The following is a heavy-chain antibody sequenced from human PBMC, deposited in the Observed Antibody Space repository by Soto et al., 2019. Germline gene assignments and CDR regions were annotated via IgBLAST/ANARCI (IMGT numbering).Heavy chain of an antibody. J-gene: IGHJ4*02. D-gene: IGHD2-2*01. Sequence: GGSLRLSCASSGLTFSNYWMILVRQAPGKGLEWVANIKKDETEEYYVDSVKGRFTISRDNAKNSLFLQMNSLRAEDTAVYYCAAYCSSISCTPFHGYSWGQGTRVPV. CDR2: IKKDETEE. V-gene: IGHV3-7*03. CDR3: AAYCSSISCTPFHGYS. CDR1: GLTFSNYW.